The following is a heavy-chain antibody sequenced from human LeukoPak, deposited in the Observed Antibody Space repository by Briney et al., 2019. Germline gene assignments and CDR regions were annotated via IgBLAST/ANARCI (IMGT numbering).Heavy chain of an antibody. CDR2: INHSGST. D-gene: IGHD6-19*01. CDR3: ARDPHSSGWYYFDY. CDR1: GGSFSGYY. V-gene: IGHV4-34*01. Sequence: PSETLSLTCAVYGGSFSGYYWSWIRQPPGKGLEWIGEINHSGSTNYNPSLKSRVTISVDTSKNQFSLKLSSVTAADTAVYYCARDPHSSGWYYFDYWGQGTLVTVSS. J-gene: IGHJ4*02.